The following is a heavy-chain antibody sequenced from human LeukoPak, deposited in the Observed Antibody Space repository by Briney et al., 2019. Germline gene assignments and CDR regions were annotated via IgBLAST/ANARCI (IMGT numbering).Heavy chain of an antibody. Sequence: SETLSLTCTVSGGSISSSSYYWGWIRQPPGKGLEWIGSIYYSGSTYYNPSLKSRVTISVDTSKNQFSLKLSSVAAADTAVYYCGGPSAPAAAEGAFDIWGQGTMVTVSS. D-gene: IGHD2-2*01. CDR2: IYYSGST. J-gene: IGHJ3*02. V-gene: IGHV4-39*01. CDR1: GGSISSSSYY. CDR3: GGPSAPAAAEGAFDI.